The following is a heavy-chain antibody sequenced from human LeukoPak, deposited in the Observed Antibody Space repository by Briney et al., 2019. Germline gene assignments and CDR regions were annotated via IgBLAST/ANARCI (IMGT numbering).Heavy chain of an antibody. Sequence: PGGSLRLSCAASGFTFSDYAMHWVRQAPGKGLEYVSVISSNGGSTYYADSVKGRFTISRDNSKNTLYLQMNSLRAEDTAVYYCAKDVGSGWYVFDYWGQGTLVTVSS. D-gene: IGHD6-19*01. CDR2: ISSNGGST. CDR1: GFTFSDYA. J-gene: IGHJ4*02. V-gene: IGHV3-64*02. CDR3: AKDVGSGWYVFDY.